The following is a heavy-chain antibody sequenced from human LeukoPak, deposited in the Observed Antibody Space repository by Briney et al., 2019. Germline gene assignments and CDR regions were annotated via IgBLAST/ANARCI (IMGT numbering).Heavy chain of an antibody. Sequence: PGGCLIHSCAAPAFTFSTYVMTSVRRAPGKVLERIYYITGCGSLIYYADAVKGRFTIWRDNAKNSMYLEMNSLRVEDTAVYYCARNNNAVDVWGPGATVTVS. V-gene: IGHV3-48*03. J-gene: IGHJ6*02. CDR3: ARNNNAVDV. D-gene: IGHD1-14*01. CDR2: ITGCGSLI. CDR1: AFTFSTYV.